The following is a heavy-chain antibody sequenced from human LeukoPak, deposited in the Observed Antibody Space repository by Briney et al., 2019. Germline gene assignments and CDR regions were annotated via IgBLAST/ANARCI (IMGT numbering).Heavy chain of an antibody. D-gene: IGHD2-2*02. CDR2: MNPNSGNT. J-gene: IGHJ6*03. V-gene: IGHV1-8*03. CDR1: GYTFTSYD. CDR3: ASLGYCSSTSCYTGGDYYYYMDV. Sequence: ASVKVSCKASGYTFTSYDINWVRQATGQGLEWMGWMNPNSGNTGYAQKFQGRVTITRNTSISTAYMELSSLRSEDTAVYYCASLGYCSSTSCYTGGDYYYYMDVWGKGTTVTVSS.